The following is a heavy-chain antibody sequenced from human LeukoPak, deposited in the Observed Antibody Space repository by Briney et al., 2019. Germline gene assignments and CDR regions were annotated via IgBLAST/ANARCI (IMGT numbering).Heavy chain of an antibody. J-gene: IGHJ5*02. V-gene: IGHV3-74*01. CDR2: FRSDGSDT. CDR3: SKSDLFDP. Sequence: GGSLRLSCAASGFTLSSGYWMHWVRQVPGKGLVWVSRFRSDGSDTTYADSVKGRFTISRDNAKNTLYLQMNSLRDDDTAVYYRSKSDLFDPWGQGTLVTVSS. CDR1: GFTLSSGYW.